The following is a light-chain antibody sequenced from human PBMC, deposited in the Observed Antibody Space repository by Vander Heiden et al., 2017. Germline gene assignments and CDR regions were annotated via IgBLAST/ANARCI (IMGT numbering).Light chain of an antibody. CDR3: QQSDSTPYT. J-gene: IGKJ2*01. CDR1: QSISSY. V-gene: IGKV1-39*01. Sequence: IQMTQFPSSLSASVGDRVTITCRASQSISSYLNWYQQKPGKAPKLLIYAASSLQSGVPSRFSGSGSGTDFTLTISRLRPEDFATYYCQQSDSTPYTFGQGTKLXIK. CDR2: AAS.